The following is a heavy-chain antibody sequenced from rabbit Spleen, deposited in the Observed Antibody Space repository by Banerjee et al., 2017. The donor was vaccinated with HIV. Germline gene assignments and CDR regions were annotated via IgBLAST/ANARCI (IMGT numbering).Heavy chain of an antibody. D-gene: IGHD4-1*01. Sequence: QEQLVESGGGLVQPGASLTLTCKASGLDFSTSYWICWVRQAPGKGLEWIACIDVVRSGSTYYASWAKGHFTISKSSSTTVTLQMTSLTAADTATYFCARDLDGVIGWNFGWWGQGTLVTVS. CDR2: IDVVRSGST. CDR1: GLDFSTSYW. CDR3: ARDLDGVIGWNFGW. V-gene: IGHV1S45*01. J-gene: IGHJ3*01.